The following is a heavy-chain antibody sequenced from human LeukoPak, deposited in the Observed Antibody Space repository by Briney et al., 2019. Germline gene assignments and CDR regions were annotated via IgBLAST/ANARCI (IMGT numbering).Heavy chain of an antibody. CDR3: AREGITAAADY. CDR2: IKQDGSEK. D-gene: IGHD6-13*01. V-gene: IGHV3-7*01. Sequence: GGPLRLSCAASGFTFSSYWMSWVRQAPGKGLEWVANIKQDGSEKYYVDSVKGRFTISRDNAKNSLYLQLNSLRAEDTAVYYCAREGITAAADYWGQGTLVTVSS. J-gene: IGHJ4*02. CDR1: GFTFSSYW.